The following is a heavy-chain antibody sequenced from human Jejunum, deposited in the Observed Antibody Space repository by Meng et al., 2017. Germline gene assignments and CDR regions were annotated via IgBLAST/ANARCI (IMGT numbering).Heavy chain of an antibody. CDR3: ARDYYESSGYYPSNWFDP. D-gene: IGHD3-22*01. J-gene: IGHJ5*02. CDR1: GYTFSNYF. CDR2: MNPSDGRT. V-gene: IGHV1-46*01. Sequence: ASVKVSCKASGYTFSNYFMHWVRQAPGQGLEWIGIMNPSDGRTNYAQKFQGRIIMTRDTSTSTHYMELSSLKSEDTAVYYCARDYYESSGYYPSNWFDPWGQGTLVTVSS.